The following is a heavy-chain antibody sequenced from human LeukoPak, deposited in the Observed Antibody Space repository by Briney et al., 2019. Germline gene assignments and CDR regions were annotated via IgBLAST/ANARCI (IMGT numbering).Heavy chain of an antibody. J-gene: IGHJ4*02. CDR1: GGSISSGTYY. D-gene: IGHD1-26*01. V-gene: IGHV4-61*02. Sequence: SQTLSLTCTVSGGSISSGTYYWSWIRQPAGRGLEWIGRISTSEGTNYSSSLKSRVTISVDTSKNQFSLKLSSVTAADTAVYYCARGALPWADKYYFDYWGQGTLVTVSS. CDR2: ISTSEGT. CDR3: ARGALPWADKYYFDY.